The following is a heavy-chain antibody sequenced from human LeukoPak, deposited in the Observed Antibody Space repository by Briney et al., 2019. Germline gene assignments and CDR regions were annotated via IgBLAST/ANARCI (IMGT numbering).Heavy chain of an antibody. J-gene: IGHJ3*02. CDR3: ARHIAGTYYGNAFDI. V-gene: IGHV4-39*01. CDR1: GGSISSSSYY. Sequence: PSETLSLTCTVSGGSISSSSYYWGWIRQPPGTGLEWIVSIYFSGSTYYNPSLKSRVTMSVDPSKNHFSLKLNSVTAADTAMFYCARHIAGTYYGNAFDIWGQGTMVTVS. D-gene: IGHD1-26*01. CDR2: IYFSGST.